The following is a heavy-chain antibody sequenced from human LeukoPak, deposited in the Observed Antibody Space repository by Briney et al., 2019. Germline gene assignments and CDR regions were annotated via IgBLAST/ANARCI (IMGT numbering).Heavy chain of an antibody. CDR1: GYTFTTYY. D-gene: IGHD2-15*01. V-gene: IGHV1-46*01. CDR3: AREGLVVVAATIFDY. J-gene: IGHJ4*02. Sequence: ASVKVSCKASGYTFTTYYLHWVRQPPGQGLEWMGIINPSGGSTSYAQKFQGRVTMTRDTSTSTVYMELSSLRSEDTAVYYCAREGLVVVAATIFDYWGQGTLVTVSS. CDR2: INPSGGST.